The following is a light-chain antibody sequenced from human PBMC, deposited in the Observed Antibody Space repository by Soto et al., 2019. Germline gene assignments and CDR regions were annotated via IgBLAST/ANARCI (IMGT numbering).Light chain of an antibody. CDR2: TNN. Sequence: QSVLTQPPSASGSPGQRVTISCSGGSSNIGSNTVTWYQQFPRTAPKLLIYTNNQRPSGVPDRFSGSKSGTSASLAISGLQSEDEAEYYCAAWDDSLNGPVFGGGTQLTVL. CDR3: AAWDDSLNGPV. CDR1: SSNIGSNT. V-gene: IGLV1-44*01. J-gene: IGLJ3*02.